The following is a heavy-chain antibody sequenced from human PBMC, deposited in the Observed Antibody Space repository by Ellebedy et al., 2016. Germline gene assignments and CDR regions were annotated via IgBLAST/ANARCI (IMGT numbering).Heavy chain of an antibody. V-gene: IGHV3-7*01. J-gene: IGHJ4*02. Sequence: GGSLRLSCAASGLTSTTYWMNWVRQAPGKGLEWVASITKDGGAKDYVDSVKGRFTISRDNARNSLLLQMNSLRVEDTAVYYCGAGDGWLSDYWGQGTLVTVSS. D-gene: IGHD5-24*01. CDR1: GLTSTTYW. CDR3: GAGDGWLSDY. CDR2: ITKDGGAK.